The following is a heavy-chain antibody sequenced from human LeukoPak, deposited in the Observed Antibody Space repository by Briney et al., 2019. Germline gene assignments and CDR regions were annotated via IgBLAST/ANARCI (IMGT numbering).Heavy chain of an antibody. CDR1: GGPISSSSYY. D-gene: IGHD6-13*01. V-gene: IGHV4-39*07. Sequence: SETLSLTCTVSGGPISSSSYYWGWIRQPPGKGLEWIGSIYYSGSTYYNPSLKSRVTISVDKSKNQFSLKLSSVTAADTAVYYCARDIAAAGTGDSWGQGTLVTVSS. J-gene: IGHJ4*02. CDR2: IYYSGST. CDR3: ARDIAAAGTGDS.